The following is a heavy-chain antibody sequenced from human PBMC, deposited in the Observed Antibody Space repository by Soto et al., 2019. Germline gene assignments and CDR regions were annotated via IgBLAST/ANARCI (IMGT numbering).Heavy chain of an antibody. D-gene: IGHD6-13*01. Sequence: GGSLRLSCVASGFTFSSYAMSWVRQAPGKGLEWVSTISTSGASTYYAASVKGRFTISRDNSENTLYLQMNSLRAEDTAVYYCMKNQRYSTSSIDYWGQGTLVTVSS. CDR2: ISTSGAST. CDR1: GFTFSSYA. V-gene: IGHV3-23*01. CDR3: MKNQRYSTSSIDY. J-gene: IGHJ4*02.